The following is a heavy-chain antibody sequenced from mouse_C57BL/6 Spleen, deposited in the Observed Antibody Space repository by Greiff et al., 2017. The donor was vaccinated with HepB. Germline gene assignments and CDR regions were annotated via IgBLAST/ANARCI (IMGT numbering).Heavy chain of an antibody. D-gene: IGHD1-1*01. CDR1: GYTFTSYW. CDR2: IHPNSGST. V-gene: IGHV1-64*01. CDR3: ARPLTTVGAKDWYFDV. J-gene: IGHJ1*03. Sequence: QVQLQQPGAELVKPGASVKLSCKASGYTFTSYWMHWVKQRPGQGLEWIGMIHPNSGSTNYNEKFKSKATLTVDKSSSTAYMQLSSLTSEDSAVYYCARPLTTVGAKDWYFDVWGTGTTVTVSS.